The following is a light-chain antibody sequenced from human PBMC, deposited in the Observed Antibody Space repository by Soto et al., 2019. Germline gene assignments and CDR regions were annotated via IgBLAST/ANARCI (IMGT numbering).Light chain of an antibody. V-gene: IGKV1-39*01. CDR1: QSISSY. Sequence: DIQMTQSPSSLSASVGDRVTITCRASQSISSYLNWYQQKPGKAPKLLIYAASSLQSGVPSRFSGSGSGTDFTLTISSLHPEDFATYYCQQSYSTPTFGQGTKVDIK. J-gene: IGKJ1*01. CDR2: AAS. CDR3: QQSYSTPT.